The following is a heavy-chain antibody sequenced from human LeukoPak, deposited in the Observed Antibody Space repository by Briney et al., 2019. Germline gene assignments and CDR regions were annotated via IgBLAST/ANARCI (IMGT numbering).Heavy chain of an antibody. CDR1: GFTFSNAW. Sequence: PGGSLRLSCAASGFTFSNAWMSWVRQAPGKGLEWVGRIKSKTDGGTTDCAAPVKGRFTISRDDSKNTLYLQMNSLKTEDTAVYYCTTDLGGYYYFDYWGQGTLVTVSS. CDR2: IKSKTDGGTT. V-gene: IGHV3-15*01. CDR3: TTDLGGYYYFDY. D-gene: IGHD3-22*01. J-gene: IGHJ4*02.